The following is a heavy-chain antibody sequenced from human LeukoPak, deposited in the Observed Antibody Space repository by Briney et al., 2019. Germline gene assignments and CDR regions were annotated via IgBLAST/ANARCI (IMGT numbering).Heavy chain of an antibody. D-gene: IGHD4-17*01. CDR2: INPSGGST. Sequence: ASVKVSCKASGYTFTGYYMHWVRQAPGQGLEWMGIINPSGGSTSYAQKFQGRVTMTRDTSTSTVYMELSSLRSEDTAVYYCARDEWGGLGTTVTTAYWGQGTLVTVSS. J-gene: IGHJ4*02. CDR3: ARDEWGGLGTTVTTAY. V-gene: IGHV1-46*01. CDR1: GYTFTGYY.